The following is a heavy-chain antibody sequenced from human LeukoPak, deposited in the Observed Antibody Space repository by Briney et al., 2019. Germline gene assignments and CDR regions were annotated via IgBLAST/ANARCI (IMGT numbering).Heavy chain of an antibody. Sequence: SQTLSLTCTVSGGSISSGGYYWSWIRQHPGKGLEWIGYIYYSGSTYCNPSLKSRVTISVDTSKNQFSLKLSSVTAADTAVYYCARGYGDYEGYYFDYWGQGTLVTVSS. CDR2: IYYSGST. D-gene: IGHD4-17*01. CDR3: ARGYGDYEGYYFDY. J-gene: IGHJ4*02. CDR1: GGSISSGGYY. V-gene: IGHV4-31*03.